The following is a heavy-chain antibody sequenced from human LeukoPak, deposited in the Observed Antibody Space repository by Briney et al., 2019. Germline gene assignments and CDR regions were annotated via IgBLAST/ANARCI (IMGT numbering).Heavy chain of an antibody. D-gene: IGHD6-13*01. CDR3: ARDIATTGHLAFDY. J-gene: IGHJ4*02. V-gene: IGHV3-23*01. CDR1: GFTFSSYA. CDR2: ISGGGGTT. Sequence: GGSLRLSCAASGFTFSSYAMNWVRQAPGKGLEWVSAISGGGGTTYYADSVKGRFTISRDNSKNTLFLQMNSLRAEDTAVYYCARDIATTGHLAFDYWGQGTLVTVSS.